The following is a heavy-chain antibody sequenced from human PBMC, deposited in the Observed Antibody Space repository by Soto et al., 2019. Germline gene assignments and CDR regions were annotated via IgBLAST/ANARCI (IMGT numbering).Heavy chain of an antibody. CDR2: IWHDGSNS. CDR1: GFTFSSYG. J-gene: IGHJ5*02. Sequence: QVQLVESGGGVVQPGRSLRLSCAASGFTFSSYGMHWVRQAPGKGLEGVAVIWHDGSNSYYADSVKGRFTISRDNSKNTLFLQMDNLRAEDTAVYYCARDQGTGSYFAWGQGTLVTVSS. D-gene: IGHD1-26*01. CDR3: ARDQGTGSYFA. V-gene: IGHV3-33*01.